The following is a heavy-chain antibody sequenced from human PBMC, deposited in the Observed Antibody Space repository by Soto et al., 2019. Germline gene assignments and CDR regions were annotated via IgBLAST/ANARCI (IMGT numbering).Heavy chain of an antibody. CDR3: VKGSYDSSGYYYYHPRDPDY. CDR2: ISSNGGST. J-gene: IGHJ4*02. V-gene: IGHV3-64D*08. Sequence: PGGSLRLSCSASGFTFSSYAMHWVRQAPGKGLEYVSAISSNGGSTYYADSVKGRFTISRDNSKNTLYLQMSSLRAEDTAVYYCVKGSYDSSGYYYYHPRDPDYWGQGTLVTVSS. D-gene: IGHD3-22*01. CDR1: GFTFSSYA.